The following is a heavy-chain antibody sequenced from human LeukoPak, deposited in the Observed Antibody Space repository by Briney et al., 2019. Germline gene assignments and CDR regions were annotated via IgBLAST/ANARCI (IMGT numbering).Heavy chain of an antibody. CDR2: INHSGST. Sequence: PSETLSLTCAVYGGSFSGYYWSWIRQPPGKGLEWIGEINHSGSTNYNPSLKSRVTISVDTSKNQFSLKLSSVTVADTAVYYCARGLYYYGSGSYYRSLYYYYYMDVWGKGTTVTVSS. CDR3: ARGLYYYGSGSYYRSLYYYYYMDV. CDR1: GGSFSGYY. J-gene: IGHJ6*03. V-gene: IGHV4-34*01. D-gene: IGHD3-10*01.